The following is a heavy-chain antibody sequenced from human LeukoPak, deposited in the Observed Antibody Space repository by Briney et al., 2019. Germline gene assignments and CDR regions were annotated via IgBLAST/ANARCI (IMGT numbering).Heavy chain of an antibody. CDR2: ISYDGSNK. D-gene: IGHD2-2*01. Sequence: GGSLRLSCAASGFTFSSYAMHWVRQAPGKGLEWVAVISYDGSNKYHADSVKGRFTISRDNSKNTLYLQMNSLRAEDTAVYYCARSDCSSTSCYRSDAFDIWGQGTMVTVSS. CDR1: GFTFSSYA. CDR3: ARSDCSSTSCYRSDAFDI. J-gene: IGHJ3*02. V-gene: IGHV3-30*04.